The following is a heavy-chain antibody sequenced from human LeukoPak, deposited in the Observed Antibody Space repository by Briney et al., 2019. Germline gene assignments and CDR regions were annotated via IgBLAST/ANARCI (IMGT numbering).Heavy chain of an antibody. J-gene: IGHJ6*02. CDR2: IWYDGSNK. CDR1: GFTFSSYG. D-gene: IGHD3-3*01. Sequence: PGGSLRLSCAASGFTFSSYGMHWVRQAPGKGLEWVAVIWYDGSNKYYADSVKGRFTISRDNSKNTLYLQMNSLRAEDTAVYYCAKGITIFGVVPGGMDVWGQGTTVTVSS. V-gene: IGHV3-33*06. CDR3: AKGITIFGVVPGGMDV.